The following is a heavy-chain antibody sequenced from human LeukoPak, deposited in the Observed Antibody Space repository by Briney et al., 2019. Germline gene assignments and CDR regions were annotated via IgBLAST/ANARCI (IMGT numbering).Heavy chain of an antibody. D-gene: IGHD5-18*01. J-gene: IGHJ4*02. CDR3: ARDGAYSYTY. V-gene: IGHV3-33*01. CDR1: GFNFNDYG. CDR2: IWHDGNNK. Sequence: GGSLRLSCAASGFNFNDYGMHWVRQAPGKGLEWVAIIWHDGNNKYYADSVRGRFTISRDNSKNTLFLEMNSLRAEDTAVNYGARDGAYSYTYWGQGTLVTAS.